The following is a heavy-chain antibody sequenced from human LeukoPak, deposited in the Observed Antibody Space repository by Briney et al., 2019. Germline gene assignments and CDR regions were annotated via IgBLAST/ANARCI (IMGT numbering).Heavy chain of an antibody. CDR2: IYTSGST. Sequence: SETLSLTCTVSGGSISSYYWSWIRQPAGEGLEWIGRIYTSGSTNYNPSLKSRVTMSVDTSKNQFSLKLSSVTAADTAVYYCARAVAGYCTNGVCRYFDYWGQGTLVTVSS. CDR3: ARAVAGYCTNGVCRYFDY. D-gene: IGHD2-8*01. J-gene: IGHJ4*02. CDR1: GGSISSYY. V-gene: IGHV4-4*07.